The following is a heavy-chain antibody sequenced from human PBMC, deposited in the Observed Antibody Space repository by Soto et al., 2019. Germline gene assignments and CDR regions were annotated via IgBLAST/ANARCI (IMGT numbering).Heavy chain of an antibody. V-gene: IGHV3-23*01. Sequence: EVHLLESGGGLVRPGGSLRLSCAASGFTFYNYAMNWVRQAPGKGLESVSTISGGGDCTYYADSVKGRFTISRDNSRNSVYLQMNSLRAEDTPVYYCAKKGLGSLATYCTTGGCHYAFDVWGQGTLVTVSP. D-gene: IGHD2-8*01. J-gene: IGHJ3*01. CDR1: GFTFYNYA. CDR3: AKKGLGSLATYCTTGGCHYAFDV. CDR2: ISGGGDCT.